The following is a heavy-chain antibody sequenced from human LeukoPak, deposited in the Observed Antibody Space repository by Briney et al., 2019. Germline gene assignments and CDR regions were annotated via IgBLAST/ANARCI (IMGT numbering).Heavy chain of an antibody. CDR3: VKDSAGYSSGWYRYYFDY. Sequence: GGSLRLSCSASGFTFSSYAMHWVRQAPGKGLEYVPAISSNGGSTYYADSVKGRFTISRDNSKNTLYLQMSSLRAEDTAVYYCVKDSAGYSSGWYRYYFDYWGQGTLVTVSS. V-gene: IGHV3-64D*09. CDR2: ISSNGGST. D-gene: IGHD6-19*01. CDR1: GFTFSSYA. J-gene: IGHJ4*02.